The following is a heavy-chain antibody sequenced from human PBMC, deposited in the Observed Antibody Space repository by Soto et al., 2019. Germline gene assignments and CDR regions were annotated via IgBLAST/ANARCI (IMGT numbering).Heavy chain of an antibody. Sequence: QVQLQESGPGLVKPSESLSLTCTVSGGSISGYYWSWIRQPPGKGLEWIAYVYDSGVTNSNPSLKTGLTIAENTSKNQFSLKLTSVTAADTAVYYCARVSDDDNHFFDYWGQGILVTVSS. CDR1: GGSISGYY. V-gene: IGHV4-59*01. CDR2: VYDSGVT. J-gene: IGHJ4*02. D-gene: IGHD3-9*01. CDR3: ARVSDDDNHFFDY.